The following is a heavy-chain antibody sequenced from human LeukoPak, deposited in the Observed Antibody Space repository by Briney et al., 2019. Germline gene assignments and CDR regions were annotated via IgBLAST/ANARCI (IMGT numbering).Heavy chain of an antibody. J-gene: IGHJ4*02. D-gene: IGHD4-17*01. V-gene: IGHV3-74*01. CDR2: INSDGSST. CDR3: ARADQPTVTTGVLDY. Sequence: GGSLRLSCAASGFTFSSYWMHWVRQAPGKGLVWVSRINSDGSSTSYADSVKGRFTISRDNAKNTLYLQMNSLRAEDTAVYYCARADQPTVTTGVLDYWGQGTLVTVSS. CDR1: GFTFSSYW.